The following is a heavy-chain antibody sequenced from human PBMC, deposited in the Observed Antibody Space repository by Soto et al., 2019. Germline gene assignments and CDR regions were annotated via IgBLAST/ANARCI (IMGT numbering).Heavy chain of an antibody. J-gene: IGHJ4*02. CDR1: GFTFSSYA. V-gene: IGHV3-23*01. D-gene: IGHD3-16*01. CDR2: ISGSGGST. Sequence: EVQLLESGGGLVKPGGSLRLSCAASGFTFSSYAMSWVRQAPGKGLEWVSAISGSGGSTYYADSVKGRFTISRDNSKNTLYLQMNSLRAEDTAVYYCAKAPVDYVWGSYDYWGQGTLVTVSS. CDR3: AKAPVDYVWGSYDY.